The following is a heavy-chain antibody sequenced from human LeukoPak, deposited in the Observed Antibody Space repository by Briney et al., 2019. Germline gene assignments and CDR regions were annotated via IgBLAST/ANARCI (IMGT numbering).Heavy chain of an antibody. V-gene: IGHV3-33*08. CDR1: GFLFSSYS. CDR3: ARAGVYGDYRRFDY. J-gene: IGHJ4*02. Sequence: PGGSLRLSCEGSGFLFSSYSMHWVRQAPGKGLEWVAIIWYDGSNIYYADSVKGRFTISRDNSKNTLYLQMDSLRAEDTAVYYCARAGVYGDYRRFDYWGQGTLVTVSS. D-gene: IGHD4-17*01. CDR2: IWYDGSNI.